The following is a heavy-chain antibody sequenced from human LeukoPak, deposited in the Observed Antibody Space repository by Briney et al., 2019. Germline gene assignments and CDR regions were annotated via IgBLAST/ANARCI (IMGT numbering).Heavy chain of an antibody. CDR1: GGSISSYY. CDR2: IYDSGST. Sequence: SETLSLTRTVSGGSISSYYWSWIRQPPGKGLEWIGYIYDSGSTNYNPSLKSRVTISVDTSKNQFSLKLSSVTAADTAVYYCARETVTTVTTWDYFDYWGQGTLVTVSS. J-gene: IGHJ4*02. D-gene: IGHD4-17*01. V-gene: IGHV4-59*01. CDR3: ARETVTTVTTWDYFDY.